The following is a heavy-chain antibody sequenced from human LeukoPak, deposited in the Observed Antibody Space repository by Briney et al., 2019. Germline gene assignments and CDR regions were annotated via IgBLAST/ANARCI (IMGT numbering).Heavy chain of an antibody. CDR1: GFTFSSYA. V-gene: IGHV3-23*01. CDR3: AKDQGATHSHGYHGFYDY. CDR2: ISGSGGST. J-gene: IGHJ4*02. Sequence: GGSLRLSCAASGFTFSSYAMSWVRQAPGKGLEWVSAISGSGGSTYYADSVKGRFTISRDNSKNTLYLQMNSLRAEDTAVYYCAKDQGATHSHGYHGFYDYWGQGTLVTVSS. D-gene: IGHD5-18*01.